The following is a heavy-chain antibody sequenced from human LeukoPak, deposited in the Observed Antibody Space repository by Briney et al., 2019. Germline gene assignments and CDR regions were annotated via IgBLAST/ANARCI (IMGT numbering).Heavy chain of an antibody. CDR3: ARDSCGGDCYLGYYYYGMDV. J-gene: IGHJ6*02. D-gene: IGHD2-21*02. CDR1: GGSISSGSYY. V-gene: IGHV4-61*01. CDR2: IYYSGST. Sequence: SGTLSLTCTVSGGSISSGSYYWSWIRQPPGKGLEWIGYIYYSGSTNYNPSLKSRVTISVDTSKNQFSLKLSSVTAADTAVYYCARDSCGGDCYLGYYYYGMDVWGQGTTVTVSS.